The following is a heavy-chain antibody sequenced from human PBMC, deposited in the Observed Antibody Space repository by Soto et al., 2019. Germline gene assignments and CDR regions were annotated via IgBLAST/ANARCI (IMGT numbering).Heavy chain of an antibody. CDR1: GFTFSDYA. CDR2: ISGSGGTT. D-gene: IGHD2-15*01. J-gene: IGHJ5*02. Sequence: EVQLLESGGGLVQPGGSLRLSCAASGFTFSDYAMNWVRQAPGKGLEWVSVISGSGGTTWYADSVKGRFTISRDNSQNMLYLQMSRLSAEDTALYYCAKDRAASRWFDPWGQGSLVADSA. V-gene: IGHV3-23*01. CDR3: AKDRAASRWFDP.